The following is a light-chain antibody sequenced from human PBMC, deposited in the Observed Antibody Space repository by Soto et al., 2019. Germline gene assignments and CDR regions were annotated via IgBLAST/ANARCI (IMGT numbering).Light chain of an antibody. CDR2: DTS. Sequence: EIVLTQSPATLSLSPGERATLSCRASQSVSSYLAWYQQKPGQAPRLLIYDTSNRATGTPARFIGSGSGTDFTLTISSLEPEDFAVYYCQQRATWPLTFGGGTKVEI. CDR3: QQRATWPLT. V-gene: IGKV3-11*01. CDR1: QSVSSY. J-gene: IGKJ4*01.